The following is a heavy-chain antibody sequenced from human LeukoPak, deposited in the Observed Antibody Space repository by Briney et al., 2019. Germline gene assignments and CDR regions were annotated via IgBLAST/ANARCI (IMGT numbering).Heavy chain of an antibody. CDR1: GFTVSSNY. CDR3: AKVWYDSEGVGY. V-gene: IGHV3-23*01. Sequence: PAGSLTLTSAASGFTVSSNYVGWHRPAPGHGLEWVSDISGSGGSTYYAASVKGWFTISRDNSKNTLYLQMKSLRAEDTAVYYCAKVWYDSEGVGYWGQGTLVTVSS. D-gene: IGHD3-3*01. CDR2: ISGSGGST. J-gene: IGHJ4*02.